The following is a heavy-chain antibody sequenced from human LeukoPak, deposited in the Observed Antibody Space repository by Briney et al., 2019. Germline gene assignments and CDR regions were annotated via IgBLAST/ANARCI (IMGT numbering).Heavy chain of an antibody. Sequence: GRSLRLSCATSGYPFNNNGMHWVRQAPGKGLEWVAVIWNDGSKKYYADSVKGRFTISSDSSKSTLYLQLNSLRVEDTAVYYCARWYGGYPSYYLDSWGQGTLVTVSS. CDR1: GYPFNNNG. J-gene: IGHJ4*02. D-gene: IGHD4-17*01. CDR2: IWNDGSKK. CDR3: ARWYGGYPSYYLDS. V-gene: IGHV3-33*01.